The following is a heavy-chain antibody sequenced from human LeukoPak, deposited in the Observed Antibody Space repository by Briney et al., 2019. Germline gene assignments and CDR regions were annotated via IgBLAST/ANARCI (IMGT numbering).Heavy chain of an antibody. V-gene: IGHV3-11*04. Sequence: GGSLRLSCAASGFTFSDYYMSWIRQAPGKGLEWVSYISSSGSTIYYADSVKGRFTISRDNAKNSLYLQMSSLRAEDTAVYYCARARYDYVWGSYRYTYYYYYMDVWGKGTTVTVSS. CDR1: GFTFSDYY. J-gene: IGHJ6*03. CDR2: ISSSGSTI. CDR3: ARARYDYVWGSYRYTYYYYYMDV. D-gene: IGHD3-16*02.